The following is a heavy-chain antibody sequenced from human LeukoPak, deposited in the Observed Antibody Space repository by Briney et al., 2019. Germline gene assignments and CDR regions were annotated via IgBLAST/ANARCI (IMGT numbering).Heavy chain of an antibody. CDR3: ARAYDFWSGYYES. CDR1: GGSFSGHY. V-gene: IGHV4-34*01. D-gene: IGHD3-3*01. Sequence: PSETLSLTCAVYGGSFSGHYWSWIRQPPGKGLEWIGEINHSGSTNYNPSLKSRVTISVDTSKNQFSLNVSSVTAADTAVYYCARAYDFWSGYYESWGQGTLVTVSS. CDR2: INHSGST. J-gene: IGHJ5*02.